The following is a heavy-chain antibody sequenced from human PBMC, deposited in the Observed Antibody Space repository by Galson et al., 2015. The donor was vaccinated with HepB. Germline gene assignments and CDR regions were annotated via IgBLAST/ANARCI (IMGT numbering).Heavy chain of an antibody. Sequence: SCKASGGTFSSYAISWVRQAPGQGLEWMGGIIPIFGTANYAQKFQGRVTITADESTSTAYMELSSLRSEDTAVYYCARARLRGQLVIGAFDIWGQGTMVTVSS. V-gene: IGHV1-69*01. D-gene: IGHD6-13*01. CDR2: IIPIFGTA. J-gene: IGHJ3*02. CDR1: GGTFSSYA. CDR3: ARARLRGQLVIGAFDI.